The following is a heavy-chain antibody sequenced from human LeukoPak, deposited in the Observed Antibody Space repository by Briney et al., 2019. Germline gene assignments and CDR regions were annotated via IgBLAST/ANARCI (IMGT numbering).Heavy chain of an antibody. J-gene: IGHJ4*02. CDR3: ARGRYSYGSPPYYFDY. CDR1: GYTFTSYG. D-gene: IGHD5-18*01. V-gene: IGHV1-18*01. Sequence: GASVKVSCKASGYTFTSYGISWVRQAPGQGLEWMGWISAYNGNTNYAQKLQGRVTMTTDTSTRTAYMELRSLRSDDTAVYYCARGRYSYGSPPYYFDYWGQGTLVTVSS. CDR2: ISAYNGNT.